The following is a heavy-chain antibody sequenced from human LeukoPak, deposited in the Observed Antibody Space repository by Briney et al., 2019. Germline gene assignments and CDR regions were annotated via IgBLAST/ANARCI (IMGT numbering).Heavy chain of an antibody. CDR3: ARDRDSSDSHDASDI. Sequence: ASVKVSCKASGYTFTSYGISWVRQAPGQGLEWMGWISAYNGNTNYAQKLQGRVTMTTDTSTSTAYMELRSLRSDDTAVYYCARDRDSSDSHDASDIWGQGTMVTVSS. CDR1: GYTFTSYG. CDR2: ISAYNGNT. V-gene: IGHV1-18*01. J-gene: IGHJ3*02. D-gene: IGHD3-22*01.